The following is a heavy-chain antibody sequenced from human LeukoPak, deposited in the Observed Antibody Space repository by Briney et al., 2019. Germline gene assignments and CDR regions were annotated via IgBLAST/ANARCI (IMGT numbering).Heavy chain of an antibody. CDR1: GGSISSYY. V-gene: IGHV4-59*08. Sequence: SETLSLTCTVPGGSISSYYWSWIRQPPGKGLEWIGYIYYSGSTNYNPSLKSRVTISVDTSKNQFSLKLSSVTAADTAVYYCAGTIYCGGDCYPNGAFDIWGQGTMVTVSS. CDR2: IYYSGST. J-gene: IGHJ3*02. CDR3: AGTIYCGGDCYPNGAFDI. D-gene: IGHD2-21*02.